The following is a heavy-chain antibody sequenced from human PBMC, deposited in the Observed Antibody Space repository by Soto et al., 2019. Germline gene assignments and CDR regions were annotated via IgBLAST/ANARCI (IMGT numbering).Heavy chain of an antibody. CDR2: FSLSGTT. V-gene: IGHV4-4*07. Sequence: KASETLSLTCTVSGASITGSFFWSWIRQPAGKGLEWIGRFSLSGTTNYNPSLKSRVTISVDRSKNHFFLSLTSVTAADTAVYYCATYRKFFQIWGQGTKVTVSS. J-gene: IGHJ3*02. CDR1: GASITGSFF. CDR3: ATYRKFFQI.